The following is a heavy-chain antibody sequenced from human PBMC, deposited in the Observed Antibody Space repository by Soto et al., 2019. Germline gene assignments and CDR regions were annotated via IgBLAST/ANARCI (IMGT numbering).Heavy chain of an antibody. V-gene: IGHV4-34*01. D-gene: IGHD3-10*01. Sequence: QVQLQQWGARLLKPSETLSLTCAVYGGSFSANYWTWIRQPPGKGREWIGEINYSGSSNYTPSLKSRITISRDTAKDEFSLNLDAVTAADTAVYFCARQNVGRDSAPGCRIYGLDVWGQGTTVTVSS. CDR2: INYSGSS. CDR1: GGSFSANY. CDR3: ARQNVGRDSAPGCRIYGLDV. J-gene: IGHJ6*02.